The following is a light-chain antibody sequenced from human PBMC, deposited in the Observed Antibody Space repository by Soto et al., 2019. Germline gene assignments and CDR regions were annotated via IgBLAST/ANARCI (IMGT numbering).Light chain of an antibody. CDR1: SSDVGGYNY. CDR2: EVS. J-gene: IGLJ3*02. V-gene: IGLV2-14*01. CDR3: SSYTSSSPWV. Sequence: QSALAQPASVSGSPGQSITISCTGTSSDVGGYNYVSWYQQHPGKAPKLMIYEVSNRPSGVSNRFSGSKSGNTASLTISGLQADDEADYYCSSYTSSSPWVFGGGTKLTVL.